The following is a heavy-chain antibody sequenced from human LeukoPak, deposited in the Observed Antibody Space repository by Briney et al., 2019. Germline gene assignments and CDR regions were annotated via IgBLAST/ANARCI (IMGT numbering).Heavy chain of an antibody. D-gene: IGHD6-19*01. Sequence: GGSLRLSCAASGFTFSSYSMNWVRQAPGKGLEWVSSISSSSSYIYYADSVKGRFTISRDNAKNSLYLQMNSLRAEDTAVYYCARDTASLRSGCFDYWGQGTLVTVSS. CDR1: GFTFSSYS. V-gene: IGHV3-21*01. CDR3: ARDTASLRSGCFDY. CDR2: ISSSSSYI. J-gene: IGHJ4*02.